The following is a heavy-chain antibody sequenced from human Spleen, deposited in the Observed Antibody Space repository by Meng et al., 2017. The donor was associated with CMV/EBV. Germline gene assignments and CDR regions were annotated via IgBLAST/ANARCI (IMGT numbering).Heavy chain of an antibody. D-gene: IGHD3-3*01. Sequence: SETLSLTCAVYGGSFSGYYWSWIRQPPGKGLEWIGEINHSGSTNYNPPLKSRVTISVDTSKNQFSLKLSSVTAADTAVYYCARSVVYYDFWSGNYAKEGFYYYYGMDVWGQGTTVTVSS. CDR3: ARSVVYYDFWSGNYAKEGFYYYYGMDV. V-gene: IGHV4-34*01. CDR2: INHSGST. J-gene: IGHJ6*02. CDR1: GGSFSGYY.